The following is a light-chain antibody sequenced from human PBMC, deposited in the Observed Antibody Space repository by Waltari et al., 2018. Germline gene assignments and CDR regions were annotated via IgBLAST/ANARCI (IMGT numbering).Light chain of an antibody. V-gene: IGKV3-20*01. CDR3: QHYVRLPAT. J-gene: IGKJ1*01. CDR1: QSVSRT. Sequence: EIVLTQSPGTLSLSPGERATLSCRASQSVSRTLAGYQQKLGQAPKLLIYGASIRATGIPDRFTGSGSGTDFSLTISSLEPEDFAIYFCQHYVRLPATFGQGTKVEIK. CDR2: GAS.